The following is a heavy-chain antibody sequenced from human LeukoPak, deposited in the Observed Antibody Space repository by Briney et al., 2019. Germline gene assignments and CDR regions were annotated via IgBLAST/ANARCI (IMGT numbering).Heavy chain of an antibody. Sequence: ASVKVSCKASGYTFTSYGISWVRQAPGQGLEWMGWISAYNGNTNYAQKLQGRVTMTTDTSTSTAYMELRSLRSDDTAMYYCARDPRYSGYGYYYYGMDVWGQGTTVTVSS. CDR3: ARDPRYSGYGYYYYGMDV. CDR2: ISAYNGNT. CDR1: GYTFTSYG. V-gene: IGHV1-18*01. D-gene: IGHD5-12*01. J-gene: IGHJ6*02.